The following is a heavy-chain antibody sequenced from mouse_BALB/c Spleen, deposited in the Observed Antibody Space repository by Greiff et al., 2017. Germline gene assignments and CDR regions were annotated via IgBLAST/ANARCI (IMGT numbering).Heavy chain of an antibody. V-gene: IGHV1-14*01. D-gene: IGHD1-2*01. J-gene: IGHJ2*01. CDR3: AKYGYYFDY. CDR1: GYTFTSYV. CDR2: INPYNDGT. Sequence: VHVKQSGPELVKPGASVKMSCKASGYTFTSYVMHWVKQKPGQGLEWIGYINPYNDGTKYNEKFKGKATLTSDKSSSTAYMELSSLTSEDSAVYYCAKYGYYFDYWGQGTTLTVSS.